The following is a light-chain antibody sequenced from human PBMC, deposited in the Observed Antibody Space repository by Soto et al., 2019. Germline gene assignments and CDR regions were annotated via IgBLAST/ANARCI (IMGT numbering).Light chain of an antibody. CDR3: SSYAGSNNLV. Sequence: QSALTQPPSASGSPGQSVTISCTGTSSDVCGYKYVSWYQQHPGKAPEPMIYGVSKRPSGVPDRFSGSKSGNTAALTVSGLQAEDEADYYCSSYAGSNNLVFGGGTKLTVL. CDR1: SSDVCGYKY. CDR2: GVS. J-gene: IGLJ2*01. V-gene: IGLV2-8*01.